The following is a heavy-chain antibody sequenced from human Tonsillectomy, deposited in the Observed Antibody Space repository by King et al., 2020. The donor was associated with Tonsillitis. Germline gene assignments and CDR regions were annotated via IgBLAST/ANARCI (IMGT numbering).Heavy chain of an antibody. J-gene: IGHJ5*02. CDR1: GFTVSSNY. CDR2: IYSGGST. CDR3: ARTGYCSSTSCPFPWFDP. V-gene: IGHV3-53*04. Sequence: VQLVESGGGLVQPGGSLRLSCAASGFTVSSNYMGWVRQAPGKGLEWVSVIYSGGSTYYADSVKGRFTISRHNSKNTLYLQMNSLRAEDTAVYYCARTGYCSSTSCPFPWFDPWGQGTLVTVSS. D-gene: IGHD2-2*01.